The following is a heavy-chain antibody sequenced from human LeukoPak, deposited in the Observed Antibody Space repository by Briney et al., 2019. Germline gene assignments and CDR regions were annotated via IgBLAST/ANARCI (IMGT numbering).Heavy chain of an antibody. CDR2: ISGSGGGT. D-gene: IGHD4-17*01. Sequence: GGSLRLSCAASGFTFSSYAMSWVRQAPGKGLEWVSAISGSGGGTYYADSVKGRFTISRDNSKNTLYLQMNSLRAEDTAVYYCAKRPSHTVTTDDWGQGTLVTVSS. V-gene: IGHV3-23*01. CDR3: AKRPSHTVTTDD. CDR1: GFTFSSYA. J-gene: IGHJ4*02.